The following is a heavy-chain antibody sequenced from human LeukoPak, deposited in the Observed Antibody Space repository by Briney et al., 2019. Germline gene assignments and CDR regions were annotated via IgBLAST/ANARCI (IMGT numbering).Heavy chain of an antibody. CDR2: IYYSGST. D-gene: IGHD3-10*01. J-gene: IGHJ6*02. Sequence: SETLSFTCTVSGGSISSYYWSWIRQPPGKGLEWIGDIYYSGSTNYNTSLKSRVTISVDTSKNQFSLKLSSVTAADTAVYYCARDRRGLFGGYYYYGMDVWGQGTTVTVSS. V-gene: IGHV4-59*01. CDR3: ARDRRGLFGGYYYYGMDV. CDR1: GGSISSYY.